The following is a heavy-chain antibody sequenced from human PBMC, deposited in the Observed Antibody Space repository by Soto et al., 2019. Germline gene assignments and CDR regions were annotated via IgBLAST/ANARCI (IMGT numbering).Heavy chain of an antibody. D-gene: IGHD1-26*01. CDR3: VKDRSRDQTCELYWYFDL. CDR2: LSYDGSKA. CDR1: GFTFSSWS. V-gene: IGHV3-30*18. J-gene: IGHJ2*01. Sequence: LEESGGGVVQPGRSLRLSCAASGFTFSSWSMHWVRQAPGKGLEWMAVLSYDGSKAYYADSVTGRFTISRDNSKNSLYLQMNGLRREDTALYYCVKDRSRDQTCELYWYFDLWGRGTPVTVSS.